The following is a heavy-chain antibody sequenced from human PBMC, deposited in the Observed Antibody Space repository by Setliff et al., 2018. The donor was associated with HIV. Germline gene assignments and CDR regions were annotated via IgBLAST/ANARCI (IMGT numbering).Heavy chain of an antibody. CDR2: MNPKSGNT. Sequence: ASVKVSCKASGYTFTSSDINWVRQAPGQGLEWMGWMNPKSGNTGYAQKLQGRVTMTTDTSTSTAYMELRRLRFDDTAVYYCARDVEHMMDVWGQGTTVTVSS. CDR1: GYTFTSSD. V-gene: IGHV1-8*02. CDR3: ARDVEHMMDV. J-gene: IGHJ6*02.